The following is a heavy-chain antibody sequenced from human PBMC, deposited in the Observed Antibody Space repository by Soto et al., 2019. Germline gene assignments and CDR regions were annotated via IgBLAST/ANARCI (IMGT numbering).Heavy chain of an antibody. J-gene: IGHJ5*02. D-gene: IGHD2-2*01. CDR1: GYSFTSYW. CDR3: ARRYCTTTICIPWFDP. V-gene: IGHV5-51*01. Sequence: PGESLKISCTGVGYSFTSYWIGWVRQMPGKGLEWMGIIYPGDSDTRYSPSFQGQVTISADKSITTAYLQWSSLKASDTAMYYCARRYCTTTICIPWFDPWGQGTLVTVSS. CDR2: IYPGDSDT.